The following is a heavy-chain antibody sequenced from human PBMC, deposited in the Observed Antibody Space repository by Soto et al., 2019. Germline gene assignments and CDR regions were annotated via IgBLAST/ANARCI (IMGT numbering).Heavy chain of an antibody. CDR3: ARDGRITMVRGVDAFDI. D-gene: IGHD3-10*01. CDR1: GFTFSSYS. CDR2: ISSSSSYI. V-gene: IGHV3-21*01. J-gene: IGHJ3*02. Sequence: EVQLVESGGGLVKPGGSLRLSCAASGFTFSSYSMNWVRQAPGKGLEWVSSISSSSSYIYYADSVKGRFTISRDNAKNSLYLQMSSLRAEDTAVYYCARDGRITMVRGVDAFDIWGQGTMVTVSS.